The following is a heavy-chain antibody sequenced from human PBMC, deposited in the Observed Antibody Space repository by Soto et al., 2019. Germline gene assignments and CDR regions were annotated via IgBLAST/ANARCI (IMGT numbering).Heavy chain of an antibody. CDR2: INAGNGNT. J-gene: IGHJ5*02. CDR1: GYTFTSYA. Sequence: ASVKVSCKASGYTFTSYAMHWVRQAPGQRLEWMGWINAGNGNTKYSQKFQGGVTITRDTSASTAYMELSSLRSEDTAVYYCGRDQSGTGYYVDWFDPWGQGNLVTVSS. V-gene: IGHV1-3*01. D-gene: IGHD3-10*02. CDR3: GRDQSGTGYYVDWFDP.